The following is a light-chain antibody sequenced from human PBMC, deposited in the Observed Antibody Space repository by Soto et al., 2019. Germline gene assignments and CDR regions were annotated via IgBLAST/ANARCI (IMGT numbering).Light chain of an antibody. CDR1: SSDVGGYNY. Sequence: QSALTQPASVSGSPGQSITISCTGTSSDVGGYNYVSWYQQHPGKAPKFMIYGVGNRPSGVSNRFSGSKSGNTASLTISGLQAEDEADYYCSSYTSSSTLVVFGGGTKLTVL. J-gene: IGLJ2*01. V-gene: IGLV2-14*01. CDR3: SSYTSSSTLVV. CDR2: GVG.